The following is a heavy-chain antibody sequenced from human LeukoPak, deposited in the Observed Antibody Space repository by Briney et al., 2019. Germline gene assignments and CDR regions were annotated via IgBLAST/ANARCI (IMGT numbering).Heavy chain of an antibody. CDR1: GFNFGSYW. Sequence: GGSLRLSCAASGFNFGSYWMSWVRQTPGKGLEWVANIKQDGSEKYYVDSVKGRFTISRDNAKNSLCLQMNSLRAEDTAVYYCARVSRTTVTTCDYWGQGTLVTVSS. D-gene: IGHD4-17*01. CDR3: ARVSRTTVTTCDY. CDR2: IKQDGSEK. V-gene: IGHV3-7*01. J-gene: IGHJ4*02.